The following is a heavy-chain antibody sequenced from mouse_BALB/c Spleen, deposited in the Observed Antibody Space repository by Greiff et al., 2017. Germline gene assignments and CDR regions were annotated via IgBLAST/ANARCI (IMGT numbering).Heavy chain of an antibody. J-gene: IGHJ4*01. CDR2: ISNGGGST. D-gene: IGHD2-4*01. V-gene: IGHV5-12-2*01. Sequence: EVKLVESGGGLVQPGGSLKLSCAASGFTFSSYTMSWVRQTPEKRLEWVAYISNGGGSTYYPDTVKGRFTISRDNAKNTLYLQMSSLKSEDTAMYYCARVITTLAMDYWGQGTSVTVSS. CDR1: GFTFSSYT. CDR3: ARVITTLAMDY.